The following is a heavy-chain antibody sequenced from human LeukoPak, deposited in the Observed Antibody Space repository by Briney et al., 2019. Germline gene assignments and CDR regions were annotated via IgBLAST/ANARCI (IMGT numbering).Heavy chain of an antibody. Sequence: ASVKVSCKASGYTFINYGISWVRQAPGQGLEWMGWINANNGDTEYAQKFQGRVTMATDTSTSTAYMDLGGLRSDDTAVYYCARSKDFWSGYYEVGMDVWGQGTTVTVSS. D-gene: IGHD3-3*01. J-gene: IGHJ6*02. V-gene: IGHV1-18*01. CDR3: ARSKDFWSGYYEVGMDV. CDR1: GYTFINYG. CDR2: INANNGDT.